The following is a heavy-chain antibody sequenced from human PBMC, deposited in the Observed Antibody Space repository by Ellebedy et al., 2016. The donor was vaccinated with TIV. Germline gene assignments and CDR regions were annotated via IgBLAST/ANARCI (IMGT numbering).Heavy chain of an antibody. J-gene: IGHJ4*02. CDR1: GFTFGSYA. CDR2: ISSSGMTI. V-gene: IGHV3-48*02. Sequence: GGSLRLSXAASGFTFGSYAMSWVRQAPGKGLEWVSYISSSGMTIYYADSVKGRFTISRDNAKNSLYLQMNSLRDEDTAVYYCARERRDYWGQGTLVTVSS. CDR3: ARERRDY.